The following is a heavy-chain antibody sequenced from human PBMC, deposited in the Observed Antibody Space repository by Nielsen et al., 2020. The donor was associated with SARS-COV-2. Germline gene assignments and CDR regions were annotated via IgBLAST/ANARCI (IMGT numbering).Heavy chain of an antibody. CDR2: IYYSGST. D-gene: IGHD3-16*02. J-gene: IGHJ4*02. CDR3: ARHWDRLRLGELSPPFDY. Sequence: ESLKISCAASGFTFSDYYMSWIRQHPGKGLEWIGYIYYSGSTNYNPSLKSRVTISVDTSKDQFSLKLSSVTAADTAVYYCARHWDRLRLGELSPPFDYWGQGTLVTVSS. CDR1: GFTFSDYY. V-gene: IGHV4-59*08.